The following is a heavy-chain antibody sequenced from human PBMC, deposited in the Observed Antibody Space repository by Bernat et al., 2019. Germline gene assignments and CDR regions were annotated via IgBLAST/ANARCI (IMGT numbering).Heavy chain of an antibody. Sequence: EVQLVESGGGLVQPGGSLRLSCSASGFTFNDFAFHWVRQAPGTGLQYVSGVSSSGDNSSYADSVKGRFTISRDNSGNTLYLEMSSLRAEDTAVYFCVKDEYSYGHDAFDIWGQGTMVTVSS. V-gene: IGHV3-64D*06. D-gene: IGHD5-18*01. CDR2: VSSSGDNS. CDR1: GFTFNDFA. CDR3: VKDEYSYGHDAFDI. J-gene: IGHJ3*02.